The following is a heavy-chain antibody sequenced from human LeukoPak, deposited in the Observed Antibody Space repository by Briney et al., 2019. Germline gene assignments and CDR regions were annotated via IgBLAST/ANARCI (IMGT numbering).Heavy chain of an antibody. CDR1: GGSISSSSYC. D-gene: IGHD5-18*01. J-gene: IGHJ4*02. V-gene: IGHV4-39*01. CDR2: IYYSGSN. Sequence: PSETLSLTCTVSGGSISSSSYCWAWIRQPPGKGLEWIGSIYYSGSNYYNPSLKSRVTIFVETSKNKFSLKVSSVTAADTAVYYCARQTWIELWHFDYWGQGALVTVSS. CDR3: ARQTWIELWHFDY.